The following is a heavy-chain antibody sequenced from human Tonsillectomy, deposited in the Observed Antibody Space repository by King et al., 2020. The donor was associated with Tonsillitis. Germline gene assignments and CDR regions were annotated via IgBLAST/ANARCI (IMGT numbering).Heavy chain of an antibody. CDR3: QASRLATGTEE. V-gene: IGHV3-73*02. J-gene: IGHJ4*02. CDR2: IRSKANSYAT. CDR1: GFTFSGSA. Sequence: VQLVESGGGLVQPGGSLKLSCAASGFTFSGSAMHWVRQASGTGLEWVGRIRSKANSYATAYAASVQGRLTISRDDSKNTAYLQLNSLKTEDTAVYYCQASRLATGTEEGGQGTLVTVSS. D-gene: IGHD3-10*01.